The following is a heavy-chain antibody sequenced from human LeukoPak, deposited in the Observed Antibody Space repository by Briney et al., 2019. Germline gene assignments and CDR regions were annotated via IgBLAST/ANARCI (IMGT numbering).Heavy chain of an antibody. CDR1: GFTFSSYE. CDR3: ARDDAQMTTVVSDAFDI. D-gene: IGHD4-23*01. V-gene: IGHV3-48*03. CDR2: ISSSGSTI. J-gene: IGHJ3*02. Sequence: GGSLRLSCAASGFTFSSYEMNWVRQAPGKGLEWVSYISSSGSTIYYADSVKGRFTISRDNAKNSLYLQMNSLRAEDTAVYYCARDDAQMTTVVSDAFDIRGQGTMVTVSS.